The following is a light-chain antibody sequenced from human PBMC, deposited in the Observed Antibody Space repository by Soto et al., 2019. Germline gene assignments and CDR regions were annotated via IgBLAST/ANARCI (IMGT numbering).Light chain of an antibody. Sequence: VLTQSPATLSLSPGERATLSCRASQSVDSNLAWYQQKPGQAPRLLIYDASNRATGIAARFSGRGSGTDFTLTISSLEPEDFGLYYCQQRKYWPPLTFGQGTRLEIK. J-gene: IGKJ5*01. V-gene: IGKV3-11*01. CDR1: QSVDSN. CDR3: QQRKYWPPLT. CDR2: DAS.